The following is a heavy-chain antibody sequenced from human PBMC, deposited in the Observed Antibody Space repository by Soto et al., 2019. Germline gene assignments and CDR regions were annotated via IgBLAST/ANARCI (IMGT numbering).Heavy chain of an antibody. D-gene: IGHD1-1*01. CDR3: ARGNKPSDTTLDY. V-gene: IGHV6-1*01. CDR2: TYYRSKWYN. J-gene: IGHJ4*02. CDR1: GDSVSSNSAA. Sequence: PTQSLSLTCAISGDSVSSNSAAWNWIRQSPSRGLEWLGRTYYRSKWYNNYAVSVKSRITINPDTSKNQFSLQLNSVTPEDTAVYYCARGNKPSDTTLDYWGQGTLVTVSS.